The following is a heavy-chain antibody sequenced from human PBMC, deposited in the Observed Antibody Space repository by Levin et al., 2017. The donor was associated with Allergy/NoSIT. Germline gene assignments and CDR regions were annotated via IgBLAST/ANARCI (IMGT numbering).Heavy chain of an antibody. CDR1: GFTFSSFG. CDR3: AKDREYYHDGRYYYVHYGMDV. D-gene: IGHD3-22*01. V-gene: IGHV3-30*18. Sequence: GGSLRLSCAASGFTFSSFGMHWVRQAPGKGLEWVAVISYDGSNKYYADSVKGRFTISRDTSKNTLFLHMSSLRTDDTAVFYCAKDREYYHDGRYYYVHYGMDVWGQGTAVTVSS. J-gene: IGHJ6*02. CDR2: ISYDGSNK.